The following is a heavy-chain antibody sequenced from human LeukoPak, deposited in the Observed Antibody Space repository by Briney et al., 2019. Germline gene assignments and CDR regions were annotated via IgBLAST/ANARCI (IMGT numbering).Heavy chain of an antibody. J-gene: IGHJ4*02. CDR1: GFTFSSYG. CDR3: ARFRDYVDY. Sequence: PGGSLRLSCAASGFTFSSYGMHWVRQAPGKGLEWVAVISYDGSNKYYADSVKGRFTISRDNSKNTLYLQMNSLRAEDTAVYYCARFRDYVDYWGQGTLVTVSS. V-gene: IGHV3-30*03. CDR2: ISYDGSNK.